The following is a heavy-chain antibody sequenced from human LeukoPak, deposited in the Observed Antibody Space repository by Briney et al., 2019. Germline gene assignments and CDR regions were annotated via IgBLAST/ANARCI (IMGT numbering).Heavy chain of an antibody. CDR2: IRGSGAST. V-gene: IGHV3-23*01. Sequence: GGSVRLSCEASGFTFSNYAMTWVRQAPGKGLEWVSSIRGSGASTSYADSVKGRFTMSRDNSKSTLYLQMNSLRVGDTAVYYCGRDPNGDYVGAFDFWGQGTLLTVSS. CDR3: GRDPNGDYVGAFDF. CDR1: GFTFSNYA. D-gene: IGHD4-17*01. J-gene: IGHJ3*01.